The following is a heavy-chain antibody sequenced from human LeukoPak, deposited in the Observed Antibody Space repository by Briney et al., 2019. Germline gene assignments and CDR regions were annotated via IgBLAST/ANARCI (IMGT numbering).Heavy chain of an antibody. Sequence: SGGSLRLSCAASGFTFSSYAMSWVRQAPGKGLEWVSAISGSGGSTYYADSVKGRFTISRDNSKNTLYLQMNSLRAEDTAVYYCATADPRLYTIRYFEYWGQGTLVTVSS. CDR1: GFTFSSYA. D-gene: IGHD3-9*01. CDR2: ISGSGGST. J-gene: IGHJ4*02. V-gene: IGHV3-23*01. CDR3: ATADPRLYTIRYFEY.